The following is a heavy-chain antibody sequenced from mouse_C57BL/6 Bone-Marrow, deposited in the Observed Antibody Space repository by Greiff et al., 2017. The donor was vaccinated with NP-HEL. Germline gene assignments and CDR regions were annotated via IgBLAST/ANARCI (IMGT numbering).Heavy chain of an antibody. Sequence: VQLVESGAELVRPGASVKLSCKASGYTFTDYYINWVKQRPGQGLEWIARIYPGSGNTYYNEKFKGKATLTAEKSSSTAYMQLSSLTSEDSAVYFCAREGYYGSLDYWGQGTTLTVSS. J-gene: IGHJ2*01. CDR2: IYPGSGNT. V-gene: IGHV1-76*01. CDR3: AREGYYGSLDY. D-gene: IGHD1-1*01. CDR1: GYTFTDYY.